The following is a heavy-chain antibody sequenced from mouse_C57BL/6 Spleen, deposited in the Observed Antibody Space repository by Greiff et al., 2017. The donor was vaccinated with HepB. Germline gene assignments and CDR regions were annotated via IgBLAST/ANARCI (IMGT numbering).Heavy chain of an antibody. V-gene: IGHV1-85*01. CDR1: GYTFTSYD. Sequence: QVQLQQSGPELVKPGASVKLSCKASGYTFTSYDINWVKQRPGQGLEWIGWIYPRDGNTKYNEKFKGKATLTVDTSSSTAYMELHSLTSEDSAVYFCAREDYDSSSDYFDYWGQGTTLTVSS. CDR3: AREDYDSSSDYFDY. D-gene: IGHD1-1*01. CDR2: IYPRDGNT. J-gene: IGHJ2*01.